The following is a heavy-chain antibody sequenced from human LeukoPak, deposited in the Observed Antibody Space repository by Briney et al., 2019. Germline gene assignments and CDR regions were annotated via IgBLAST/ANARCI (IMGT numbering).Heavy chain of an antibody. V-gene: IGHV4-34*01. CDR2: INHSGST. Sequence: SETLSLTCAVCGGSFSGYYWSWIRQPPGKGLEWIGEINHSGSTNYNPSLKSRVTISVDTSKNQFSLKLSSVTAADTAVYYCARGALGYCSGGSCYSPTYYYYGMDVWGKGTTVTVSS. CDR3: ARGALGYCSGGSCYSPTYYYYGMDV. D-gene: IGHD2-15*01. CDR1: GGSFSGYY. J-gene: IGHJ6*04.